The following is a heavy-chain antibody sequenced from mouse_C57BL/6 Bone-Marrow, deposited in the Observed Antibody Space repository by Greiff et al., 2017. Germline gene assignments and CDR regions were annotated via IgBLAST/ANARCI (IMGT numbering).Heavy chain of an antibody. CDR3: AREGLRRDYAMDY. Sequence: VQLKQSGPVLVKPGASVKMSCKASGYTFTDYYMNWVKQSHGKSLEWIGVINPYNGGTSYNQKFKGKATLTVDKSSSTAYMELSSLTSEDSAVYYCAREGLRRDYAMDYWGQGTSVTVSA. J-gene: IGHJ4*01. CDR2: INPYNGGT. CDR1: GYTFTDYY. V-gene: IGHV1-19*01. D-gene: IGHD2-2*01.